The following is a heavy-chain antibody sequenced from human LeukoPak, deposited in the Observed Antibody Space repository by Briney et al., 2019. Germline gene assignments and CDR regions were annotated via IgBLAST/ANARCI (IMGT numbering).Heavy chain of an antibody. Sequence: GASVKVSCKASGYTFTSYGISWVRQAPGQGLEWMGWMNPNSGNTGYAQKFQGRVTMTRNTSISTAYMELNSLRAEDTAVYYCARVSRAGSGDFWSGVPNDALDIWGQGTMVTVSS. V-gene: IGHV1-8*02. CDR2: MNPNSGNT. D-gene: IGHD3-3*01. J-gene: IGHJ3*02. CDR3: ARVSRAGSGDFWSGVPNDALDI. CDR1: GYTFTSYG.